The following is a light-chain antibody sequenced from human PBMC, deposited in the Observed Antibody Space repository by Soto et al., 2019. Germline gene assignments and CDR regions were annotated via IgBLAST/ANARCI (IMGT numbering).Light chain of an antibody. J-gene: IGKJ3*01. CDR1: QSVSTY. CDR2: DAS. CDR3: QQRSNWPPST. Sequence: EIVLTQSPATLSLSPGERATLSCRASQSVSTYLAWYQQKPGQAPRLLIYDASNRATGIPARFSGSGSGTDFTLTISRREPEDFAVYYCQQRSNWPPSTFGPGTKVDIK. V-gene: IGKV3-11*01.